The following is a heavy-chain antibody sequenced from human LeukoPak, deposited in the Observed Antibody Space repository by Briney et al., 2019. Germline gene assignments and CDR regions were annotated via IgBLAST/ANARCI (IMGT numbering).Heavy chain of an antibody. J-gene: IGHJ4*02. CDR3: TRGFGDYAY. V-gene: IGHV3-21*06. D-gene: IGHD3-16*01. Sequence: PGGSLRLSCAASGFTFNTYALSWVRQAPGKGLEWVSSIGARGTNIYYADSLKGRFTISRDNANNSLSLQMNSLRAEDTAVYYCTRGFGDYAYWGQGTLVTVSS. CDR1: GFTFNTYA. CDR2: IGARGTNI.